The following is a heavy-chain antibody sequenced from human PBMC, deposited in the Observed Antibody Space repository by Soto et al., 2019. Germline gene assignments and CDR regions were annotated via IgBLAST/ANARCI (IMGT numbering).Heavy chain of an antibody. J-gene: IGHJ3*02. V-gene: IGHV3-7*01. CDR2: IKQDGSEK. CDR3: ARETTRLAFDI. Sequence: PWGSLRLSCAASGFTFIIYWMSWSRQAQGEGLEWVANIKQDGSEKYYVDSVKGRFTISRDNAKNSLYLQMNSLRSEDTAVYYCARETTRLAFDIWGQGTMVTVSS. D-gene: IGHD1-1*01. CDR1: GFTFIIYW.